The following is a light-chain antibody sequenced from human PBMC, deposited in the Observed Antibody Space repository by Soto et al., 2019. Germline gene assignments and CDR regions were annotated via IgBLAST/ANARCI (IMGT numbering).Light chain of an antibody. V-gene: IGLV4-69*01. CDR1: SGHSSYA. CDR3: QTWGTGIHVV. CDR2: LDSDGSH. Sequence: QAVVTQSPSASASLGASVKLTCTLSSGHSSYAIAWHQQQPEKGPRYLMKLDSDGSHTKGDAIPDRFSGSSSGAERYLTISRLQSEDEADSYCQTWGTGIHVVFGGGTKLTVL. J-gene: IGLJ2*01.